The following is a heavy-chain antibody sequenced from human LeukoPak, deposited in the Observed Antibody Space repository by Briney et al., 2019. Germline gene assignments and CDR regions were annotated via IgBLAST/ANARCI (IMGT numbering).Heavy chain of an antibody. J-gene: IGHJ4*02. CDR2: INSDGSST. CDR1: GFTFSSYW. Sequence: GGSLRLSCAASGFTFSSYWMHWVRQAPGKGLVWVSRINSDGSSTSYADSVKGRFTISRDNAKNTLYLQMNSLRAEDTALYYCAKASYLPYFDYWGQGTLVTVSS. CDR3: AKASYLPYFDY. V-gene: IGHV3-74*01.